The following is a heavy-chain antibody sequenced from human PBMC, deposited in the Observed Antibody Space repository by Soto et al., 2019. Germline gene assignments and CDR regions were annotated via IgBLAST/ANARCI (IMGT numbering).Heavy chain of an antibody. V-gene: IGHV4-59*01. J-gene: IGHJ6*02. CDR3: ARDAVKSIAARPDERYYYYYYGMDV. CDR2: IYYSGST. Sequence: PSETLALTCTVSGGSISSYDWSWIRQPPGKGLEWIGYIYYSGSTNYNPSLKSRVTISVDTSKNQFSLKLSSVTAADTAVYYCARDAVKSIAARPDERYYYYYYGMDVWGQGTTVTVS. D-gene: IGHD6-6*01. CDR1: GGSISSYD.